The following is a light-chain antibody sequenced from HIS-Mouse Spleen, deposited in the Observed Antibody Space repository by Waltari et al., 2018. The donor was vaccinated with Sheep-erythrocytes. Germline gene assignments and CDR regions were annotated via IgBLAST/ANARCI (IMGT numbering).Light chain of an antibody. Sequence: QSALTQTASVSGSPGQSITISCTGTSSDVGGYNYVSWYQQHPGKAPNLMIYEGSNRPSWCSNRFAGSKSGNPASLTSSGLQAEDEADYYCSSYTSSSTWVFGGGTKLTVL. CDR3: SSYTSSSTWV. V-gene: IGLV2-14*01. J-gene: IGLJ3*02. CDR1: SSDVGGYNY. CDR2: EGS.